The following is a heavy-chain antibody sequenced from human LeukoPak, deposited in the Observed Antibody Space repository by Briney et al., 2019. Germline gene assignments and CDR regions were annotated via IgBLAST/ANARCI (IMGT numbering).Heavy chain of an antibody. CDR1: GGSISSGGYY. CDR2: IYYSGST. CDR3: ARVPIPPHCSSTSCYSIDY. Sequence: SETLSLTCTASGGSISSGGYYWSWIRQHPGKGLEWIGYIYYSGSTYYNPSLKSRVTISVDTSKNQFSLKLSSVTAADTAVYYCARVPIPPHCSSTSCYSIDYWGQGTLVTVSS. D-gene: IGHD2-2*01. V-gene: IGHV4-31*03. J-gene: IGHJ4*02.